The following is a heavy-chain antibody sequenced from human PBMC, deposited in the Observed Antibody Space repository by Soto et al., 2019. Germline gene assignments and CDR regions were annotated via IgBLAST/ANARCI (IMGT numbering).Heavy chain of an antibody. V-gene: IGHV4-61*01. D-gene: IGHD2-15*01. CDR3: ARGFVVVAVAGLWIDH. CDR2: IYYSGST. CDR1: GVSVSSGSSY. J-gene: IGHJ5*02. Sequence: QVQPQESCPGLVKPSETLSLTCTVSGVSVSSGSSYWSWIRQPQGKGLEWIGYIYYSGSTNYTPALKSRVTMAVDTSSNQFSLKLASVTAANTAMYFCARGFVVVAVAGLWIDHWCQGTLVPVSS.